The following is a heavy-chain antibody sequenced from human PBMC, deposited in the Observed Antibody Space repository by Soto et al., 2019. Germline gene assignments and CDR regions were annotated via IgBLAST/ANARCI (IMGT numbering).Heavy chain of an antibody. Sequence: QVQLQESGPGLVKPSETLSLTCTVSGGSISSYYWSWIRQPPGKGLEWIGYIYYSGSTNYNPSLKSRVTISVDASKNQSSLKLSSVTAADTAVYYCARDRSSWWGDPWGQGTLVTVSS. CDR1: GGSISSYY. J-gene: IGHJ5*02. CDR2: IYYSGST. D-gene: IGHD6-13*01. V-gene: IGHV4-59*01. CDR3: ARDRSSWWGDP.